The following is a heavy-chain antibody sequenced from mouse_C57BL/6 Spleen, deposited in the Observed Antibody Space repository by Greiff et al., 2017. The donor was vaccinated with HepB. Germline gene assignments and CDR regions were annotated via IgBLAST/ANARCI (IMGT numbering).Heavy chain of an antibody. CDR3: AGTTVPFDV. V-gene: IGHV1-26*01. CDR1: GYTFTDYY. D-gene: IGHD1-1*01. Sequence: VQLQQSGPELVKPGASVKISCKASGYTFTDYYMNWVKQSHGKSLEWIGDINPNNGGTSYNQKFKGKATLTVDKSSSTAYMELRSLTSEDSAVYYCAGTTVPFDVWGTGTTVTVSS. J-gene: IGHJ1*03. CDR2: INPNNGGT.